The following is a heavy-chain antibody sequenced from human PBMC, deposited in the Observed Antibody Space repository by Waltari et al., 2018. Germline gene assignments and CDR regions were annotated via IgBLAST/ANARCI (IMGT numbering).Heavy chain of an antibody. Sequence: EVQLVESGGGLVQPGGSLKLSCAASGFTFSGSAIHWVRQASGKGLEWVGRIRSKAHNYSLAYAASVQGRVTISRDDSKSTSYLQMNSLKTEDTAVYYCTMGKASAGADYWGQGTLVTVSS. D-gene: IGHD6-13*01. J-gene: IGHJ4*02. V-gene: IGHV3-73*01. CDR3: TMGKASAGADY. CDR2: IRSKAHNYSL. CDR1: GFTFSGSA.